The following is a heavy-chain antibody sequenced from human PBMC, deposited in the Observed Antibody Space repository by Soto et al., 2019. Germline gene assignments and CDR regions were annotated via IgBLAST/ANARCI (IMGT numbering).Heavy chain of an antibody. D-gene: IGHD5-12*01. CDR3: VRVVAIPGYPDN. CDR1: GVTFSSYA. Sequence: SVEVSSKTSGVTFSSYALSWVRQSPGQGLEWMGGIVPIVDTSTYAQKFQGRVTITADESTSTVYMELSSLRSDDTAVYYCVRVVAIPGYPDNWGQGALVTVSS. J-gene: IGHJ4*02. V-gene: IGHV1-69*13. CDR2: IVPIVDTS.